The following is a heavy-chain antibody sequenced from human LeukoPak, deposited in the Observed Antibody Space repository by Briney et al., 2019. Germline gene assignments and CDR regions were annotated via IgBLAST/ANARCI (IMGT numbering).Heavy chain of an antibody. CDR2: ISSDIST. CDR1: GFTVSSNY. Sequence: GGSLRLSCVASGFTVSSNYMSWVRQAPGKGLEWVSLISSDISTYYADSVKGRFIISRDNSKNTLYLQMNSLRAEDTAVYYCARSLHTAMALFDYWGQGTLVTVSS. J-gene: IGHJ4*02. D-gene: IGHD5-18*01. V-gene: IGHV3-53*01. CDR3: ARSLHTAMALFDY.